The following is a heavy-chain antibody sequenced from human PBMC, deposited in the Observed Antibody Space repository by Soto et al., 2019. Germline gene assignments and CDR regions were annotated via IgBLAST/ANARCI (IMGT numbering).Heavy chain of an antibody. Sequence: EVQLVESGGGLVQPGRSLRLSCAASGFTFDDYAMHWVRQAPGKGLEWVSGISWNSGSIGYADSVKGRFTISRANAKNSLYLQMSSLRAEDTALYYGAKDSGWVGTDYWGLGTLVTVSS. CDR3: AKDSGWVGTDY. V-gene: IGHV3-9*01. D-gene: IGHD6-19*01. CDR1: GFTFDDYA. J-gene: IGHJ4*02. CDR2: ISWNSGSI.